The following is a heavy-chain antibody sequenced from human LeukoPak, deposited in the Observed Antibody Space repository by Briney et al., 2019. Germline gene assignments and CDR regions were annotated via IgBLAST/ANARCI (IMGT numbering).Heavy chain of an antibody. CDR3: ARQTVEMATIGGGYYFDY. CDR2: IIPILGIA. V-gene: IGHV1-69*04. J-gene: IGHJ4*02. Sequence: ASVKVSCEASGGTFSSYAISWVRQASGQGLEWMGRIIPILGIANYAQKFQGRVTITADKSTSTAYMELSSLRSEDTAVYYCARQTVEMATIGGGYYFDYWGQGTLVTVSS. CDR1: GGTFSSYA. D-gene: IGHD5-24*01.